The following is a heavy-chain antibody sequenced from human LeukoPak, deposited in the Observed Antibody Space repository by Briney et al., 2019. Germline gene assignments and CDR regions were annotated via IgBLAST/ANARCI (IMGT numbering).Heavy chain of an antibody. D-gene: IGHD3-22*01. Sequence: SVKVSCKASGGTFSSYAISWVRQAPGQGLEWMGGIIPIFGTANYAQKFQGRVTITTDESTSTAYMELSSLRSEDTAVYYCARAPNYYDSSGYYYFFDYWGQGTLVTVSS. CDR1: GGTFSSYA. CDR3: ARAPNYYDSSGYYYFFDY. J-gene: IGHJ4*02. V-gene: IGHV1-69*05. CDR2: IIPIFGTA.